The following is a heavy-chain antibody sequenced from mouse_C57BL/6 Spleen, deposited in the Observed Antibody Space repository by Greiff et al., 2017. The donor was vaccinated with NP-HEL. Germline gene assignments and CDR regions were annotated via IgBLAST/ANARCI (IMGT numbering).Heavy chain of an antibody. CDR1: GFTFSDYY. CDR3: ARIYYGNAMDY. V-gene: IGHV5-16*01. D-gene: IGHD2-1*01. Sequence: EVKVEESEGGLVQPGSSMKLSCTASGFTFSDYYMAWVRQVPEKGLEWVANINYDGSSTYYLDSLKSRFIISRDNAKNILYLQMSSLKSEDTATYYCARIYYGNAMDYWGQGTSVTVSS. J-gene: IGHJ4*01. CDR2: INYDGSST.